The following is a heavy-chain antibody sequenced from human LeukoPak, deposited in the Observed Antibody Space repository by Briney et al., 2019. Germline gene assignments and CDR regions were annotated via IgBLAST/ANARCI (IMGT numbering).Heavy chain of an antibody. J-gene: IGHJ6*02. D-gene: IGHD3-16*01. CDR1: GGSISSYY. CDR3: ARGGFRYYYYGMDV. V-gene: IGHV4-59*01. Sequence: PLETLSLTCTVSGGSISSYYWSWIRQPPGKGLEWIGYIYYSGSTNYNPSLKSRVTISVDTSKNQFSLKLSSVTAADTAVYYCARGGFRYYYYGMDVWGQGTTVTVSS. CDR2: IYYSGST.